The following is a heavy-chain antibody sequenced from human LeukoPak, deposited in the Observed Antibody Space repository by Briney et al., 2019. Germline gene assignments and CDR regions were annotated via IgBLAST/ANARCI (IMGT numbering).Heavy chain of an antibody. D-gene: IGHD3-10*01. CDR2: ISYEGGTQ. Sequence: GGSLRLSCAVSGFTFSTYGMHWVRQAPGRGLEWVAVISYEGGTQHYADSLKGRFIISRNNPRNTLYLQMNILRTEDTAVYYCAKEGTPQVSTWYDLWGQGTQVIVSS. J-gene: IGHJ5*02. CDR1: GFTFSTYG. CDR3: AKEGTPQVSTWYDL. V-gene: IGHV3-30*18.